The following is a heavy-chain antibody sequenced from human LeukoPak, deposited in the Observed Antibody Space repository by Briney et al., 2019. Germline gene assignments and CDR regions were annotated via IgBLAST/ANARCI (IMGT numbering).Heavy chain of an antibody. Sequence: PGGSLRLSCAASGFTFNTYGMHWVRQAPGKGLEWVAIISYDGSNNYYADSVKGRFTISRDNSKNTLYLQMNSLRGEDTAVYYCIRDLFDDYSLDYWGQGALVTVSS. V-gene: IGHV3-30*03. J-gene: IGHJ4*02. CDR2: ISYDGSNN. CDR1: GFTFNTYG. CDR3: IRDLFDDYSLDY. D-gene: IGHD3-16*01.